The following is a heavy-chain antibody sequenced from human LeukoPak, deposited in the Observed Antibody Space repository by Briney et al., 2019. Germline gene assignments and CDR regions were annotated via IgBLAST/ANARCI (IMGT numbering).Heavy chain of an antibody. D-gene: IGHD3-16*01. CDR3: AKNGGPHGMDV. V-gene: IGHV3-7*02. CDR1: GFTFSSLW. CDR2: IKHDGSET. Sequence: GGSLRLSCATSGFTFSSLWMSWVRQAPGKGLEWVANIKHDGSETNYVDSVKGRFTISRDNAKNSLHLQMNSLRVEDTAVYYCAKNGGPHGMDVWGQGTTVTVSS. J-gene: IGHJ6*02.